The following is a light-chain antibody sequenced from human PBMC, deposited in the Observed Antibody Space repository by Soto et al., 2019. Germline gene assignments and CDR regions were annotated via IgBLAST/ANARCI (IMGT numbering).Light chain of an antibody. CDR2: EVS. CDR3: SSYTSSSTGV. V-gene: IGLV2-14*01. Sequence: QSALTQPASVSGSPGQSITISCTGTSSDVGGYNYVSWYQQHPGKAPKLMIYEVSNRPSGVSNRFSGSKSGNTASLTISGLQAEDDADYCCSSYTSSSTGVFGGGTKLTVL. J-gene: IGLJ3*02. CDR1: SSDVGGYNY.